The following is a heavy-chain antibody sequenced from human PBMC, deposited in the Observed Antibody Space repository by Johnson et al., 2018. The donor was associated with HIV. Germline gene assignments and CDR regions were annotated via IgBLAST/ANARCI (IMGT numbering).Heavy chain of an antibody. CDR1: GFTFDDYA. CDR2: ISWNSGSI. D-gene: IGHD3-22*01. CDR3: ARRFYDSSGAGFDI. V-gene: IGHV3-9*03. Sequence: VQLVESGGGLVKPGGSLRLSCAASGFTFDDYAMHWVRQAPGKGLEWVSGISWNSGSIGYADSVKGRFTISRDNSKNTLYLQMCSLRAEDMAVYYCARRFYDSSGAGFDIWGQGTMVTVSS. J-gene: IGHJ3*02.